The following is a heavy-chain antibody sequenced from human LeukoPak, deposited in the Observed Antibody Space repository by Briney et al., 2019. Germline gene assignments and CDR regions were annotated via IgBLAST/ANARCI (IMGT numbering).Heavy chain of an antibody. D-gene: IGHD3-10*02. CDR1: GFTFISYE. CDR2: ISSSGSTI. CDR3: AELGITMIGGV. V-gene: IGHV3-48*03. Sequence: GSLRLSCAASGFTFISYEMNWVRQAPGKGLEWVSYISSSGSTIYYAESVKGRFTTSRDNAKNSLYPQMNSLRAGDTAVYYCAELGITMIGGVWSKGTTVTIYS. J-gene: IGHJ6*04.